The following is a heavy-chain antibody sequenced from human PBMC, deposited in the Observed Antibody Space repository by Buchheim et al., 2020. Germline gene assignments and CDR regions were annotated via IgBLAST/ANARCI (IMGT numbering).Heavy chain of an antibody. D-gene: IGHD2/OR15-2a*01. J-gene: IGHJ4*02. Sequence: EVQLVESGGGLVQPGGSLRLSCAASGFTFSSYSMNWVRQAPGKGLEWVSYFSSSSSTIYYADSVKGRFTISRDNAKNSLYPQMNSLRDEDTAVYYCAREDGDSALSDYWGQGTL. CDR3: AREDGDSALSDY. V-gene: IGHV3-48*02. CDR2: FSSSSSTI. CDR1: GFTFSSYS.